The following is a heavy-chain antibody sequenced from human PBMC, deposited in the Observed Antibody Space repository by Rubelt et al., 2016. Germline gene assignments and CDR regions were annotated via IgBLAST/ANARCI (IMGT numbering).Heavy chain of an antibody. V-gene: IGHV4-4*07. D-gene: IGHD6-13*01. J-gene: IGHJ4*02. CDR2: LFPSGNT. CDR3: AGRAAAGTVDY. Sequence: GRLFPSGNTNYNPSLKSRVTMSVDTSKNQFSLEVSSVTAADTAVYYCAGRAAAGTVDYWGQGTLVTVSS.